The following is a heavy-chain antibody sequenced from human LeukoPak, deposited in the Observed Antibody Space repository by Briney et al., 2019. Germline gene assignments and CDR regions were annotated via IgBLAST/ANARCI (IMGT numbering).Heavy chain of an antibody. V-gene: IGHV1-69*13. CDR1: GGTFSSYA. D-gene: IGHD3-10*01. J-gene: IGHJ6*04. CDR2: FIPIFVIA. Sequence: SVKFSCKASGGTFSSYAISWVRQPPGQGLEWMGGFIPIFVIANYAQKFQGRVTITADESTSTAYMELSSLRSEDTAVYYCARVRGSGSYYVGTLYYYYGMDVWGKGNTVTVSS. CDR3: ARVRGSGSYYVGTLYYYYGMDV.